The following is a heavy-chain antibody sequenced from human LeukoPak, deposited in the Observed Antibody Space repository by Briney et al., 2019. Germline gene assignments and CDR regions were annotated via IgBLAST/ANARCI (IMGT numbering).Heavy chain of an antibody. CDR3: ARGQYNYGRDWFDP. V-gene: IGHV1-2*06. Sequence: ASVTVSCKASGYNFVGYYIHWVRQAPGQGLNWLDRINPRDGETNFAQKLQGRVTMTRDTSISTAYMELSRLRSDDTAVYYCARGQYNYGRDWFDPWGQGTLVTVSS. CDR1: GYNFVGYY. CDR2: INPRDGET. J-gene: IGHJ5*02. D-gene: IGHD5-18*01.